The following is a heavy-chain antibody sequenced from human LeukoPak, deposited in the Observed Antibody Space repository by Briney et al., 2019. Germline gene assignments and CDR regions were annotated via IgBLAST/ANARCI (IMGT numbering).Heavy chain of an antibody. CDR3: ARASGSGWIYFDY. CDR1: GGSISSYY. Sequence: SETLSLTCTVSGGSISSYYWSWIRQPPGKGLEWIGYIYYSGSTNYYPSLKSRVTISVDTSKNQFSLKLSSVTAADTAVYYCARASGSGWIYFDYWGQGTLVTVSS. CDR2: IYYSGST. D-gene: IGHD6-19*01. J-gene: IGHJ4*02. V-gene: IGHV4-59*01.